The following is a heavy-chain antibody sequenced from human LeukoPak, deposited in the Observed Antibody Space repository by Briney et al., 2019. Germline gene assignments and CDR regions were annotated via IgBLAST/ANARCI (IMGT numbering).Heavy chain of an antibody. J-gene: IGHJ4*02. CDR3: AKDAIIVATIREIDS. V-gene: IGHV3-30*18. CDR1: GFPFRKNG. D-gene: IGHD5-12*01. Sequence: PGRSLRLSCAASGFPFRKNGMYWVRQAPGKGLELLTFISYDGNDKYYGDSVKGRFTISRDNSKNTLYLQMNSLRPEDTAVYYCAKDAIIVATIREIDSWGQGTLVTVSS. CDR2: ISYDGNDK.